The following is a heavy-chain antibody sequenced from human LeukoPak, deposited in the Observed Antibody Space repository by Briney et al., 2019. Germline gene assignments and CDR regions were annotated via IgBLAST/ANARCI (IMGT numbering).Heavy chain of an antibody. V-gene: IGHV3-33*06. CDR1: GFSFSNYG. CDR3: GKDIGSGRVDY. D-gene: IGHD2-15*01. J-gene: IGHJ4*02. CDR2: IWYKGGNK. Sequence: PGGSLRLSCAASGFSFSNYGMYWVRRAPGRGLEWVAVIWYKGGNKYYADSVKGRFTISRENSKNTLYLQMNSLRAEDTAIYYCGKDIGSGRVDYSGQGTLVTVSS.